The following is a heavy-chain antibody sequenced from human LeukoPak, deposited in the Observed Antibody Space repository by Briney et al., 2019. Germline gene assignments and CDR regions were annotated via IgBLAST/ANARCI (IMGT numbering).Heavy chain of an antibody. CDR1: GFTFSSYA. D-gene: IGHD3-10*01. V-gene: IGHV3-23*01. CDR3: AKGGGSGSYYNAGWFDP. Sequence: GGSLRLSCAASGFTFSSYAMSWVRQAPGKGLEWVSAISGSGGSAYYADSVKGRFTISRDNSKNTLYLQMNSLRAEDTAVYYCAKGGGSGSYYNAGWFDPWGQGTLVTVSS. J-gene: IGHJ5*02. CDR2: ISGSGGSA.